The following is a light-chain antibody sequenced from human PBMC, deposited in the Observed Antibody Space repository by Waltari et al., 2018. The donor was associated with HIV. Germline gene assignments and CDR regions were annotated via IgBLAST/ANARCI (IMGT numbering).Light chain of an antibody. Sequence: SYELTQPPSVSVSPGQTARISCSGDALPKQYAYWSQQKPGQAPVLVMYTDSERPSGIPERFSGSSSGTTVTLTISGVQAEDEADYYCQSADSSGTWVFGGGTKLTVL. CDR2: TDS. V-gene: IGLV3-25*03. CDR1: ALPKQY. CDR3: QSADSSGTWV. J-gene: IGLJ3*02.